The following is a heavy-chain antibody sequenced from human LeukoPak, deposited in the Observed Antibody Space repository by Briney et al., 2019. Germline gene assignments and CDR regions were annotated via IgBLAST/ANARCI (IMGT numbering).Heavy chain of an antibody. V-gene: IGHV4-4*07. J-gene: IGHJ4*02. CDR1: GGSISSYY. Sequence: SETLSLTCTVSGGSISSYYWSWIRQPAGKGLEWIGRIYTSGSTNYNPSLKSRVTMSVDTSKNQFSLKLSSVTAADTAVYYCARTLAVADSPDFDSWGPGTLVTVSS. D-gene: IGHD6-13*01. CDR2: IYTSGST. CDR3: ARTLAVADSPDFDS.